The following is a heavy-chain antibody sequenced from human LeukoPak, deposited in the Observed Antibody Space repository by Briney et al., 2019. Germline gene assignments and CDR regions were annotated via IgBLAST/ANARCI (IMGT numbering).Heavy chain of an antibody. CDR2: IYTSGST. D-gene: IGHD7-27*01. CDR3: ARDATLWGRPNWYFDL. J-gene: IGHJ2*01. Sequence: SQTLSLTCTVSGGSISSGSYYWSWIRQPAGKGLEWIGRIYTSGSTNYNPSLKSRVTISVDTSKNQFSLKLCSVTAADTAVYYCARDATLWGRPNWYFDLWGRGTLVTVSS. CDR1: GGSISSGSYY. V-gene: IGHV4-61*02.